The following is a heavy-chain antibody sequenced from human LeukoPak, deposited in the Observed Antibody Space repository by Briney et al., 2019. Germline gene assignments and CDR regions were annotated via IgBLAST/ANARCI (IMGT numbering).Heavy chain of an antibody. J-gene: IGHJ3*02. V-gene: IGHV4-4*07. CDR2: IYTSGST. CDR1: GGSISSYY. CDR3: ARDRTPGYRAECAFDI. D-gene: IGHD6-13*01. Sequence: PSETLSLTCTVSGGSISSYYWSWIRQPAGKGLEWIGRIYTSGSTNYNPSLKNRVTISVDTSKNQFSLKLSSVTAADTAVYYCARDRTPGYRAECAFDIWGQGTMVTVSS.